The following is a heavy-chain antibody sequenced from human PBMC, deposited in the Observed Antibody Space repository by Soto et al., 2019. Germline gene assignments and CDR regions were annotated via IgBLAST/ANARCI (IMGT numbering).Heavy chain of an antibody. CDR1: GGSFTGYY. D-gene: IGHD6-6*01. Sequence: QVQLQQWGAGLLKPSETLSLTCTVYGGSFTGYYWTWIRQPPGKGLEWIGEIDHSGSTTYNPSLKSRVTISLDTSKNQFSLKLTSVTAADTAVYNCARGVFSSSSHWGQGTLVTVSS. CDR3: ARGVFSSSSH. V-gene: IGHV4-34*01. CDR2: IDHSGST. J-gene: IGHJ4*02.